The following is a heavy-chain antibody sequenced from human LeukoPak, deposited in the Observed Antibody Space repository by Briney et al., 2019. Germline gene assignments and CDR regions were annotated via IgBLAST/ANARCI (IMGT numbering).Heavy chain of an antibody. D-gene: IGHD7-27*01. V-gene: IGHV4-59*02. CDR2: IHHSGNS. J-gene: IGHJ5*02. CDR3: TRGHWGLQS. CDR1: GASVTDYY. Sequence: SETLSLTCTVSGASVTDYYWSWIRQSPGKRLEWTSYIHHSGNSDYNPSLRSRVTTSLDTSKNQFSLNLISVTAADTAVYYCTRGHWGLQSWSQGTLVTVSS.